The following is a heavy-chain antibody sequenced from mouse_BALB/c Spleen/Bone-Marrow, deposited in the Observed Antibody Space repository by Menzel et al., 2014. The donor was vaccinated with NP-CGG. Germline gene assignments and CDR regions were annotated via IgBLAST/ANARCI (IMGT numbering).Heavy chain of an antibody. Sequence: EVHLVESGGDLVKPGGSLKLSCAASGFTFSSYAMSWVRQSPEKRLEWVSEISSGGSYTYYPDTVTGRFTISRDNAKKTLYLEMSSLRSEDTAMYYCAREVRQCPWFAYWGQGTLVTVSA. CDR3: AREVRQCPWFAY. CDR1: GFTFSSYA. J-gene: IGHJ3*01. V-gene: IGHV5-9-4*01. D-gene: IGHD2-14*01. CDR2: ISSGGSYT.